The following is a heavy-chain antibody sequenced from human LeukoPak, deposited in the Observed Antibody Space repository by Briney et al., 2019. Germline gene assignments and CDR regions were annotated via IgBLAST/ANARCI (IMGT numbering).Heavy chain of an antibody. CDR3: ARDRGFSYGIDF. Sequence: PGESLRLSCAASGFTFSDYWMSWVRQAPGKGLEWVANIQQDGSEKYYVDSVKGRFTISRDNAKKSLFLRVSSLRGDDTPMYYCARDRGFSYGIDFWGQGTLVTVSS. D-gene: IGHD5-18*01. J-gene: IGHJ4*02. V-gene: IGHV3-7*04. CDR2: IQQDGSEK. CDR1: GFTFSDYW.